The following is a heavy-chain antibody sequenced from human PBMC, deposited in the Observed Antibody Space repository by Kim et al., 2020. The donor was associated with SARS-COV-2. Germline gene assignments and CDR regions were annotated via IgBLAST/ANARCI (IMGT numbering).Heavy chain of an antibody. V-gene: IGHV1-18*01. CDR2: ISAYNGNT. D-gene: IGHD3-3*01. CDR1: GYTFTSYG. Sequence: ASVKVSCKASGYTFTSYGISWVRQAPGQGLEWMGWISAYNGNTNYAQKLQGRVTMTTDTSTSTAYMELRSLRSDDTAVYYCARDDYDFWSGYSGWPPDYWGQGTLVTVSS. CDR3: ARDDYDFWSGYSGWPPDY. J-gene: IGHJ4*02.